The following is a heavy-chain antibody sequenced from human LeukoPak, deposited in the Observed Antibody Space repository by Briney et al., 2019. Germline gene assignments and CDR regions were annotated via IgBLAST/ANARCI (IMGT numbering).Heavy chain of an antibody. V-gene: IGHV4-34*01. J-gene: IGHJ6*03. Sequence: SETLSLTCAVYGGSFSGYYWSWIRQPPGKGLEWIGEINHSGSTNYNPSLKSRVTISVDTSKNQFSLKLSSVTAADTAVYYCARPPRSHSSSSRYYYYYMDVWGKGTTVTVSS. CDR3: ARPPRSHSSSSRYYYYYMDV. CDR2: INHSGST. CDR1: GGSFSGYY. D-gene: IGHD6-6*01.